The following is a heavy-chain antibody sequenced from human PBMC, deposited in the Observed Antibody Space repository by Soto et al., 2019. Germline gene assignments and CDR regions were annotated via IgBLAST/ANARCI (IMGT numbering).Heavy chain of an antibody. CDR1: GFTFSSYA. CDR2: ISGSGGST. J-gene: IGHJ4*02. V-gene: IGHV3-23*01. CDR3: ARRGSRSYYDY. D-gene: IGHD3-10*01. Sequence: EVQLSESGGGLVQPGGSLRLSCAASGFTFSSYAMRWVRQAPVKGLEWVSAISGSGGSTYYADSVKGRFTISRDNSKNTLYLPMNSLSAEDTAVYYCARRGSRSYYDYWGQGPLVTVSS.